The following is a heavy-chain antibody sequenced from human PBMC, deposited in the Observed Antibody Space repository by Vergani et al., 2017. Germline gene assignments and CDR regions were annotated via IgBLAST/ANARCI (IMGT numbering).Heavy chain of an antibody. V-gene: IGHV1-46*03. CDR1: GYTFSNYY. Sequence: QVQVVQSGAELKKSGASVKVSCKTSGYTFSNYYMPWVRQAPGQGLEWMGIINPSGGHTNYAQKFQGRVTMTRDTSTSTVYMELSSLRSEDTAIYYCSRDEYGILTGYRYWGQGTLVTVSS. CDR3: SRDEYGILTGYRY. CDR2: INPSGGHT. D-gene: IGHD3-9*01. J-gene: IGHJ4*02.